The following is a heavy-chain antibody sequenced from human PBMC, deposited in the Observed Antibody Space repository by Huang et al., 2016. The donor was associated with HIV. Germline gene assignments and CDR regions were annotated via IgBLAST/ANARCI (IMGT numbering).Heavy chain of an antibody. D-gene: IGHD3-22*01. CDR2: ISDSGRT. Sequence: QVQLQQWGAELLKPSETLSLTCAVSGGSFSGHYWTCIRQPPGRGLEWIGEISDSGRTTSNPSLKSRVTSSGDTSQSQFSLKLNSVTAADTAIYYCARMFKYDSGGYWGNDAFDIWGQGTMVTVSS. V-gene: IGHV4-34*02. CDR3: ARMFKYDSGGYWGNDAFDI. J-gene: IGHJ3*02. CDR1: GGSFSGHY.